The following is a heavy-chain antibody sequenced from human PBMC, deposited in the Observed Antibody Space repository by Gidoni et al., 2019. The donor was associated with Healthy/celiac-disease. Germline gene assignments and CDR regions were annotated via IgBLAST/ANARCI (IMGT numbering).Heavy chain of an antibody. CDR3: ATEQAQLLWFGKGSANSYYFDY. CDR2: LDHEDGET. V-gene: IGHV1-24*01. J-gene: IGHJ4*02. D-gene: IGHD3-10*01. Sequence: QVQRVQSGAEVKKPGASLMVPCKFSGYPLIDFSIHWVRQDPGKGLEWMGGLDHEDGETIYEQKFQGRVTMTEDTSTDTAYMELSSLRSEDTAVYYGATEQAQLLWFGKGSANSYYFDYWGQGTLVTVSS. CDR1: GYPLIDFS.